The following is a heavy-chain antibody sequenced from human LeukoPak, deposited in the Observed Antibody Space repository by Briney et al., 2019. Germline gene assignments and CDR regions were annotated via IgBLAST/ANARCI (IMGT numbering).Heavy chain of an antibody. D-gene: IGHD3-22*01. CDR1: GFTFSSYA. CDR2: ISGSGGSA. V-gene: IGHV3-23*01. J-gene: IGHJ4*02. Sequence: GGSLRLSCAASGFTFSSYAMSWVRQAPGKGLEWVSAISGSGGSAYYADSVKGRFTISRDNSKNTLYLQMSSLRAEDTAVYYCARGTWDYYDSSGYFGYWGQGTLVTVSS. CDR3: ARGTWDYYDSSGYFGY.